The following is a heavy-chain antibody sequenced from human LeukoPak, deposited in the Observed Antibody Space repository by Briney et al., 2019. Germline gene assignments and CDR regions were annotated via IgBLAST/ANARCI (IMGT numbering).Heavy chain of an antibody. CDR3: ASAGLFPYSSSMDV. Sequence: SETLSLTCTVSGGSISSSSFYWGWIRQPPGKGLEWIGSIYYSGSTYYNPSLKSRVTISVDTSKNQFSLKLSSVTAADTAVYYCASAGLFPYSSSMDVWGQGTTVTVSS. V-gene: IGHV4-39*07. CDR1: GGSISSSSFY. D-gene: IGHD6-13*01. CDR2: IYYSGST. J-gene: IGHJ6*02.